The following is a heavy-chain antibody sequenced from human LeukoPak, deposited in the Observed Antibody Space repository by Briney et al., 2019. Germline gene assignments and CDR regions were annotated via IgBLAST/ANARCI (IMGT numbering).Heavy chain of an antibody. CDR3: ARWSYQSKVLDY. Sequence: ASVKVSCKASGYTFTTHAMNWVRQAPGQGLEWMGWISAYNGNTNYAQKLQGRVTMTTDTSTSTAYMELRSLRSDDTAVYYCARWSYQSKVLDYWGQGTLVTVSS. J-gene: IGHJ4*02. V-gene: IGHV1-18*01. D-gene: IGHD3-10*01. CDR1: GYTFTTHA. CDR2: ISAYNGNT.